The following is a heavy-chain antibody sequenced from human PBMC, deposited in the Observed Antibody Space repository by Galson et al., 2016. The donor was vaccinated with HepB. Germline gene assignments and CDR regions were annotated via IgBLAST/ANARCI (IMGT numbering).Heavy chain of an antibody. CDR2: ISANSGNT. D-gene: IGHD1-1*01. CDR1: GYRFPTYG. CDR3: ARDVQYRFDY. V-gene: IGHV1-18*04. J-gene: IGHJ4*02. Sequence: SVKVSCKASGYRFPTYGISWVRQAPGQGLEWLGWISANSGNTRYAEKFQDRVTMTGDTSASSVYMDLRSLRSDDTAVYYCARDVQYRFDYWGQGSLVTVAS.